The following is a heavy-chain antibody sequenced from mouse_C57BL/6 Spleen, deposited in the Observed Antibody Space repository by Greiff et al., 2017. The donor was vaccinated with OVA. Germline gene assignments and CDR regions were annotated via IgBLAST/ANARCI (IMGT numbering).Heavy chain of an antibody. Sequence: EVKLMESGGGLVKPGGSLKLSCAASGFTFSSYAMSWVRQTPEKRLEWVATISDGGSYTYYPDNVKGRFTISRDNAKNNLYLQMSHLKSEDTAMYYCARQDSSDFDYWGQGTTLTVSS. D-gene: IGHD3-2*02. CDR1: GFTFSSYA. J-gene: IGHJ2*01. V-gene: IGHV5-4*03. CDR3: ARQDSSDFDY. CDR2: ISDGGSYT.